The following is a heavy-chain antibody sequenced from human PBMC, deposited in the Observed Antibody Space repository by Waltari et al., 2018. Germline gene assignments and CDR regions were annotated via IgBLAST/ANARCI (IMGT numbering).Heavy chain of an antibody. D-gene: IGHD5-12*01. V-gene: IGHV5-51*01. CDR1: GYSFTSYW. CDR3: ASGVNIVATMAYFDY. Sequence: EVQLVQSGAEVKKPGESLKISCKGSGYSFTSYWIGWVRQMPGKGLEWMGVIYPGDADTRYSPSFQGQVTISADKSISTAYLQWSSLKASDTAMYYCASGVNIVATMAYFDYWGQGTLVTVSS. CDR2: IYPGDADT. J-gene: IGHJ4*02.